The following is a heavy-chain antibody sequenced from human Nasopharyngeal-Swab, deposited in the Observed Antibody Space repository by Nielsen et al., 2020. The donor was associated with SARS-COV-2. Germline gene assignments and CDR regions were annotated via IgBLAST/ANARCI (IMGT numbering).Heavy chain of an antibody. CDR3: AKEGGGGNYLYYYYYGMDV. V-gene: IGHV3-53*04. J-gene: IGHJ6*02. Sequence: WIRQPPGKGLEWVSVIYSGGSTYYADSVKGRFTISRHNSKNTLYLQMNSLRAEDTAVYYCAKEGGGGNYLYYYYYGMDVWGQGTTVTVSS. D-gene: IGHD1-26*01. CDR2: IYSGGST.